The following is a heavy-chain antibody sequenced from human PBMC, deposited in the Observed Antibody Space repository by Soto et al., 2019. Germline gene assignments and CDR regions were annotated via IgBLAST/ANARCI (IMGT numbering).Heavy chain of an antibody. D-gene: IGHD5-12*01. J-gene: IGHJ4*02. CDR2: INHSGST. V-gene: IGHV4-34*01. CDR3: AREMATRSPFDY. Sequence: QVQLQQWGAGLLKPSETLSLTCAVYGGSFSGYYWSWIRQPPGKGLEWIGEINHSGSTNYNPSLTSRVAISVDTSRNQFSLKLSSVTAADTAVYYCAREMATRSPFDYWGQGTLVTVSS. CDR1: GGSFSGYY.